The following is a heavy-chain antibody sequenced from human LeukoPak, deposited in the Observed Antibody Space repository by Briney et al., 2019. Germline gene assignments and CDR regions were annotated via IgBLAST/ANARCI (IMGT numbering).Heavy chain of an antibody. J-gene: IGHJ3*02. CDR1: GGSISSGSYF. CDR3: ASPRGVINADAFEI. D-gene: IGHD3-10*01. V-gene: IGHV4-39*01. CDR2: IYYSGST. Sequence: SETLSLTCTVSGGSISSGSYFWGWIRQPPGKGLEWIGSIYYSGSTYYNPSLKSRVTISVDTSKNQFSLKLSSVTAADTAVYYCASPRGVINADAFEIWGQETMVTVSS.